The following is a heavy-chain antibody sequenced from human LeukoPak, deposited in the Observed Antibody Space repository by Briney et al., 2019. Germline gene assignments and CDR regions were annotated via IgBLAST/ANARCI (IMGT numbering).Heavy chain of an antibody. CDR1: GFNFSNAW. V-gene: IGHV3-15*01. Sequence: GGSLRLSCVASGFNFSNAWMSWVRQAPGKGLEWVGRIKGKTDGGTTEYSAPVKGRFTISRDDSKNTLDLQMNSLKTEDTAVYFCTTWVLWGQGTLVTVSS. J-gene: IGHJ4*02. CDR2: IKGKTDGGTT. CDR3: TTWVL. D-gene: IGHD1-26*01.